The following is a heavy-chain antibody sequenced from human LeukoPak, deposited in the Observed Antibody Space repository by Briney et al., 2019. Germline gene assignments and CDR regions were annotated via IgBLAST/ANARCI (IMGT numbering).Heavy chain of an antibody. Sequence: SETLSLTCIVSGGSIRSSRYYWGWIRQPPGKGLEWIGSIYYSGSTYYNPSLKSRVTISVDTSKNQFSLKLSSVTAADTAVYYCARVRGELRSGAFDIWGQGTMVTVSS. CDR1: GGSIRSSRYY. CDR3: ARVRGELRSGAFDI. CDR2: IYYSGST. D-gene: IGHD1-26*01. V-gene: IGHV4-39*07. J-gene: IGHJ3*02.